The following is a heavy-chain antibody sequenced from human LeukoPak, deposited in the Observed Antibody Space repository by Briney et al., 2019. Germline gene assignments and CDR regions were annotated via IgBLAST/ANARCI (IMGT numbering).Heavy chain of an antibody. J-gene: IGHJ4*02. V-gene: IGHV3-21*01. Sequence: GGSLRLSCAASGFTFSSYSMNWVRQAPGKGLEWGSSISSSSSYIYYADSVKGRFTISRDNAKNSLYLQMNSLRAEDTAVYYCARELEDSSGYFRDYWGQGTLVTVSS. D-gene: IGHD3-22*01. CDR1: GFTFSSYS. CDR2: ISSSSSYI. CDR3: ARELEDSSGYFRDY.